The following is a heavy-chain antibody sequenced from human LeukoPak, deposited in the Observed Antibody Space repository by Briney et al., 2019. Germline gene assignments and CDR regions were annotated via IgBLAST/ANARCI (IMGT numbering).Heavy chain of an antibody. Sequence: PSETLSLTCTVSGGSMSNYYWNWIRQPPGKGPERIGYIHSSGSTNYNPALKSRVTISVDTSKNQFSLKLSSVTAADTAIYYCARDSRDSSGYYHAGMDVWGQGTTVTVSS. CDR3: ARDSRDSSGYYHAGMDV. J-gene: IGHJ6*02. D-gene: IGHD3-22*01. CDR1: GGSMSNYY. CDR2: IHSSGST. V-gene: IGHV4-59*01.